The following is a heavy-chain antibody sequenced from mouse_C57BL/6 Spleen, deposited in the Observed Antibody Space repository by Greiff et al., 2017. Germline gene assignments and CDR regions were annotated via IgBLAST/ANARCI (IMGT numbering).Heavy chain of an antibody. Sequence: QVQLQQPGAELVKPGASVKLSCKASGYTFTNYWMDWVKQTPGRGLEWIGRIDPNSGGTKYNEKFKGKATLTVDKPSSTAYMQLSSLTSEESAVNDCARRVEANWYFDVWGTGTTVTVSS. J-gene: IGHJ1*03. CDR1: GYTFTNYW. CDR2: IDPNSGGT. CDR3: ARRVEANWYFDV. V-gene: IGHV1-72*01.